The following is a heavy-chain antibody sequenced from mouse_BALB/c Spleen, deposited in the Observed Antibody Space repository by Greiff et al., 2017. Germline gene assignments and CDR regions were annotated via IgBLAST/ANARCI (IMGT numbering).Heavy chain of an antibody. Sequence: EVQGVESGGGLVKPGGSLKLSCAASGFTFSDYYMYWVRQTPEKRLEWVATISDGGSYTYYPDSVKGRFTISRDNAKNNLYLQMSSLKSEDTAMYYCASPSTMITTWFAYWGQGTLVTVSA. CDR2: ISDGGSYT. J-gene: IGHJ3*01. D-gene: IGHD2-4*01. CDR1: GFTFSDYY. V-gene: IGHV5-4*02. CDR3: ASPSTMITTWFAY.